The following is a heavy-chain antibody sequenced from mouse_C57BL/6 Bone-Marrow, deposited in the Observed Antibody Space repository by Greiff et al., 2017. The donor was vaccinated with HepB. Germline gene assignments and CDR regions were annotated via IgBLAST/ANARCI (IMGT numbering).Heavy chain of an antibody. V-gene: IGHV14-1*01. J-gene: IGHJ3*01. CDR1: GFDIKDYY. Sequence: EVQVVESGAELVRPGASVKFSCTASGFDIKDYYMHWVKRRPEPGLEWIGRIDPEDGDTEYAPKFQGKATMTADTSSNTAYLQLSSLASEDTAVYYCTTPTGCQEAYWGQGTLVTVSA. CDR3: TTPTGCQEAY. D-gene: IGHD4-1*02. CDR2: IDPEDGDT.